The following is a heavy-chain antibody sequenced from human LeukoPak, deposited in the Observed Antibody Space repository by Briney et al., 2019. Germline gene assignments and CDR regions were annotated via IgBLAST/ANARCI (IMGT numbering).Heavy chain of an antibody. CDR1: GGSISSSSYY. J-gene: IGHJ4*02. CDR2: MYYSGST. V-gene: IGHV4-39*01. D-gene: IGHD6-19*01. Sequence: SETLSLTCTVSGGSISSSSYYWGWIRQSPGKGLEWIGSMYYSGSTYYNPSLKSRVTISVDTSKNQFSLKLSSVTAADTAMYYCARWAVAPRDFDYWGQGTLVTVSS. CDR3: ARWAVAPRDFDY.